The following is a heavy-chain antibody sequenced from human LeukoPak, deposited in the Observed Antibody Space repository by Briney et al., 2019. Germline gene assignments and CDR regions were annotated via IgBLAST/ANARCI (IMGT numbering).Heavy chain of an antibody. CDR3: ARDPEPTRYCSSSSCYRGAFFI. V-gene: IGHV1-18*01. Sequence: SVKFSCNASGYTITSYGISWGRPPPRRGVERMGWIRACNGNTNYKQKLQGRVTMTTDTSTSTAYMELGSLRSDDTAVYYCARDPEPTRYCSSSSCYRGAFFICGQGRMVTVSS. CDR2: IRACNGNT. J-gene: IGHJ3*02. CDR1: GYTITSYG. D-gene: IGHD2-2*01.